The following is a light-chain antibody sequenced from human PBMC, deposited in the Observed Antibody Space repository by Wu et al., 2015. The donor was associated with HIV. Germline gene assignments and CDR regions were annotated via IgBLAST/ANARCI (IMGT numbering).Light chain of an antibody. V-gene: IGKV1-5*03. J-gene: IGKJ2*03. CDR2: KAS. CDR3: QQYDSYSYG. Sequence: DIQMTQSPSTLSASVGDRVTITCRASQSIGSWLAWYHQKPGKAPKLLIYKASSLESGVPSRFSGSGSGTQFTLTINSLQPDDFASYYCQQYDSYSYGFGQGTKLEIK. CDR1: QSIGSW.